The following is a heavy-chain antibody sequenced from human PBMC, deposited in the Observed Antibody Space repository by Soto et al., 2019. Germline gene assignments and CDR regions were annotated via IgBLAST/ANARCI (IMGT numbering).Heavy chain of an antibody. CDR2: ISAYNGNT. CDR1: GYTFTSYG. D-gene: IGHD6-19*01. V-gene: IGHV1-18*01. J-gene: IGHJ4*02. CDR3: ARQIGENRIAVADFDY. Sequence: ASVKVSCKASGYTFTSYGISWVRQAPGQGLEWMGWISAYNGNTNYAQKLQGRVTMTTDTSTSTAYMELRSLRSDDTAVYYCARQIGENRIAVADFDYWGQGTLVTVSS.